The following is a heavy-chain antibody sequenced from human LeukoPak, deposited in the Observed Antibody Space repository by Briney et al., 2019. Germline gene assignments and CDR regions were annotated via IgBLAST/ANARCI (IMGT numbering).Heavy chain of an antibody. CDR3: AKDPFPRSLRPFFDY. CDR2: ISGSGGST. J-gene: IGHJ4*02. V-gene: IGHV3-23*01. Sequence: GGSLRLSCAASGFTFSSYWMSWVRQAPGKGLEWVSAISGSGGSTYYADSVKGRFTISRDNSKNTLYLQMNSLRAEDTAVYYCAKDPFPRSLRPFFDYWGQGTLVTVSS. D-gene: IGHD4-17*01. CDR1: GFTFSSYW.